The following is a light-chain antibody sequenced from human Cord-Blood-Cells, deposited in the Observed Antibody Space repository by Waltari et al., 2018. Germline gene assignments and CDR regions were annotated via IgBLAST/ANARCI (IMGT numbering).Light chain of an antibody. CDR1: QSISSY. V-gene: IGKV1-39*01. J-gene: IGKJ2*01. Sequence: IQMTQSPSSLSASVGDRVTITCRASQSISSYLNWYQQKPGKAPKLLVYAASSLQSGVPSRFSGSASETDFTLTISSLQPEDFATYYCQQSYSTPDTFGQGTKLEIK. CDR2: AAS. CDR3: QQSYSTPDT.